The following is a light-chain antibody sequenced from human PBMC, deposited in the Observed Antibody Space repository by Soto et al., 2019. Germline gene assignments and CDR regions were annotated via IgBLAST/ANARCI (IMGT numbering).Light chain of an antibody. CDR2: DVS. CDR3: SSYTSSSTLEGV. J-gene: IGLJ2*01. V-gene: IGLV2-14*01. Sequence: QSVLTQPASVSGSPGQSFTISCTGTSSDVGGYNYVSWYQQHPGKAPKLMIYDVSNRPSGVSNRFSGSKSGNTASLTISGLQAEDEADYYCSSYTSSSTLEGVFGGGTKVTVL. CDR1: SSDVGGYNY.